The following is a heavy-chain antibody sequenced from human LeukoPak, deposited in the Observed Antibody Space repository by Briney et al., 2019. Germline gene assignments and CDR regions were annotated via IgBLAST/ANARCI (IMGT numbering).Heavy chain of an antibody. CDR1: GYSFTSYW. V-gene: IGHV5-51*01. Sequence: NSGESLKISCKGSGYSFTSYWIGWVRQMPGKGLEWIGIISFGDSDSRYSPSFQGQVTISVDKSINTAYLQWSSLKASDTAMYYCATARPHRGFDIWGQGTMVTVSS. CDR2: ISFGDSDS. CDR3: ATARPHRGFDI. J-gene: IGHJ3*02.